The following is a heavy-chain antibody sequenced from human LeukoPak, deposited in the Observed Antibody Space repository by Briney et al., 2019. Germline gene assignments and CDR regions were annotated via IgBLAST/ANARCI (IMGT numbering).Heavy chain of an antibody. D-gene: IGHD3-9*01. J-gene: IGHJ5*02. CDR1: GGSISSSSSY. CDR2: IYYSGST. Sequence: SETLSLTCTVSGGSISSSSSYWGWIRQPPGMGLEYIGSIYYSGSTYYNPSLKSRVSISVDTSKNQFSLKLSSVTAADTAVYYCARHYYFDYLFQWFDPGAREPWSPSPQ. V-gene: IGHV4-39*01. CDR3: ARHYYFDYLFQWFDP.